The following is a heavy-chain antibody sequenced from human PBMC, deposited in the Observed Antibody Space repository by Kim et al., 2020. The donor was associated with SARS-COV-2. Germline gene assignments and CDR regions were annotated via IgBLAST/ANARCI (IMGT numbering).Heavy chain of an antibody. CDR1: GFTFDDYA. CDR3: AKDLYSSSWYSNRGMDV. Sequence: LSLTCAASGFTFDDYAMHWVRQAPGKGLEWVSGISWNSGSIGYADSVKGRFTISRDNAKNSLYLQMNSLRAEDTALYYCAKDLYSSSWYSNRGMDVW. D-gene: IGHD6-13*01. J-gene: IGHJ6*01. V-gene: IGHV3-9*01. CDR2: ISWNSGSI.